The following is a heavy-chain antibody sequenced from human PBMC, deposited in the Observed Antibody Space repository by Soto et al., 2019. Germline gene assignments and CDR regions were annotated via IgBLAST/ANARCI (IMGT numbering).Heavy chain of an antibody. D-gene: IGHD3-10*01. CDR2: IYSGGST. CDR1: GFTFSSYW. Sequence: GGSLRLSCAASGFTFSSYWMHWVRQAPGKGLEWVSVIYSGGSTYYEDSVKGRFTISRDNAQNTLFLQMNSLTAEDTAVYFCVRDYFALDYWGQGTLVTVSS. V-gene: IGHV3-74*01. J-gene: IGHJ4*02. CDR3: VRDYFALDY.